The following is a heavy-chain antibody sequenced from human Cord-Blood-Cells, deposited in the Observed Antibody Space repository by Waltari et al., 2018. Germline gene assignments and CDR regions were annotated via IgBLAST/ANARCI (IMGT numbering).Heavy chain of an antibody. V-gene: IGHV1-3*01. D-gene: IGHD3-22*01. Sequence: QVQLVQSGAEVKKPGASVKVSCKASGYTLPSYAMHWVRPAPGQRLEWMGWINAGNGNTKYSQKFQGRVTITRDTSASTAYMELSSLRSEDTAVYYCARDQYDSSGYYYYWGQGTLVTVSS. J-gene: IGHJ4*02. CDR3: ARDQYDSSGYYYY. CDR1: GYTLPSYA. CDR2: INAGNGNT.